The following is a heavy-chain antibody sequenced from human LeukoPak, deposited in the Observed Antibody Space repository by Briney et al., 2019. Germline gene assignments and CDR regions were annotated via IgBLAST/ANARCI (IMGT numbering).Heavy chain of an antibody. D-gene: IGHD6-13*01. CDR3: ARGRYVTTRGGAAAGFLDY. CDR1: GGSFSGHY. Sequence: SETLSLTCAVSGGSFSGHYWNWIRQPPGKGLEWIGEINHGGSTNYNPSLKSRVTISVDTSQDQFSLRLSSVTAADTAVYYCARGRYVTTRGGAAAGFLDYWGQGTLVTVST. V-gene: IGHV4-34*01. J-gene: IGHJ4*02. CDR2: INHGGST.